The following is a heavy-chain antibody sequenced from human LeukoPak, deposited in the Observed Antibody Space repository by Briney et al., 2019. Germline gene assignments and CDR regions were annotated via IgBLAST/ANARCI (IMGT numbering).Heavy chain of an antibody. CDR2: FDPEDGET. J-gene: IGHJ5*02. CDR3: ARALGYCSSTSCYNSLWFDP. Sequence: ASVKVSCKVSGYTLTELSMHWVRQAPGKGLEWMGGFDPEDGETIYAQKFQGRVTMTEDTSTDTAYMELSSLRSDDTAVYYCARALGYCSSTSCYNSLWFDPWGQGTLVTVSS. CDR1: GYTLTELS. V-gene: IGHV1-24*01. D-gene: IGHD2-2*02.